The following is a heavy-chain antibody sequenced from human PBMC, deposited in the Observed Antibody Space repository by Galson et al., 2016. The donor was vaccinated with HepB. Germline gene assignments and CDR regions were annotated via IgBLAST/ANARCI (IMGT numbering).Heavy chain of an antibody. D-gene: IGHD1-1*01. CDR2: IGTAGDT. CDR1: GFTFSRYD. J-gene: IGHJ6*02. CDR3: ARDGGGTGGYYYYALDV. V-gene: IGHV3-13*01. Sequence: SLRLSCAASGFTFSRYDMHWVRHVTGKGLEWVSAIGTAGDTYYPGSVKGRFTISRENAKNSLYLQMNSLRDGDTAVYYCARDGGGTGGYYYYALDVWAQGTTVTVSS.